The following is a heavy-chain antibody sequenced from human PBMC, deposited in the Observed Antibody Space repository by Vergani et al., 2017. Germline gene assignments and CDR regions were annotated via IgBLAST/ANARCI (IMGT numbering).Heavy chain of an antibody. V-gene: IGHV1-69*01. Sequence: QVQLVQSGPELKKPGSSVKISCEASGGTFNSFAFTWVRQAPGQGLEWMGAIVPMFGTATYAQKFRDRVTIVADESTKTAHMELSSLRPDDAAVYFCAGEINNGFDSWGQGTLVAVSS. CDR2: IVPMFGTA. D-gene: IGHD1-14*01. J-gene: IGHJ4*02. CDR1: GGTFNSFA. CDR3: AGEINNGFDS.